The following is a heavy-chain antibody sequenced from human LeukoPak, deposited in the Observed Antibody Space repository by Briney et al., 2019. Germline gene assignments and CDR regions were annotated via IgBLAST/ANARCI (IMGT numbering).Heavy chain of an antibody. J-gene: IGHJ5*02. CDR1: GYTFTSYG. CDR2: LSACNGNT. CDR3: ESIRPTMVRGVISWFDP. D-gene: IGHD3-10*01. V-gene: IGHV1-18*01. Sequence: ASVKVSCYASGYTFTSYGISWVRQGPGQGLEWTGWLSACNGNTNYAQKHQGRVTMTTDTSTSTAYMDLRSLRSDDAAVYYCESIRPTMVRGVISWFDPWGQGTLVIVSS.